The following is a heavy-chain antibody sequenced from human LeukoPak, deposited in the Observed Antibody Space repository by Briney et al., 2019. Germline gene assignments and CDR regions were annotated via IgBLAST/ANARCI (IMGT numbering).Heavy chain of an antibody. J-gene: IGHJ4*02. V-gene: IGHV3-9*01. CDR3: ASPYRGYSYGVAY. CDR1: GFTFDDYA. Sequence: GGSLRLSCAASGFTFDDYAMHWVRQAPGKGLEWVSGISWNSGSIGYADSVKGRFTISRDNAKNSLYLQMNSLRAEDTALYYCASPYRGYSYGVAYWGQETLVTVSS. D-gene: IGHD5-18*01. CDR2: ISWNSGSI.